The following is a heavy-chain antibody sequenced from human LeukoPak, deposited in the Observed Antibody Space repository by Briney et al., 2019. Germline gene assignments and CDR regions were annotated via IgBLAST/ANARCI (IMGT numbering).Heavy chain of an antibody. CDR3: ASTWSGSAFDF. J-gene: IGHJ3*01. D-gene: IGHD2-8*02. CDR2: IYYSGGT. V-gene: IGHV4-31*03. CDR1: RGSLSSGGYS. Sequence: TLSLTCTVSRGSLSSGGYSWSWIRQLPGKGPEWVGDIYYSGGTYYNPSLKSRVTISVDTSKNQFSLKLSSVTAADTAVYYCASTWSGSAFDFWGQGTMVTVSS.